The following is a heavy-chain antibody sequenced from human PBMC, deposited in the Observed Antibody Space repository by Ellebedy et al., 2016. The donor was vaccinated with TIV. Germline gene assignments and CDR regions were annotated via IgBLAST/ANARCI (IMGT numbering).Heavy chain of an antibody. Sequence: AASVKVSCKASGYPFTGYYIHWVRQAPGQGLEWMGWINPNIGSTNFAQNFQGRVTVTSDTSISTASMELSRLTSDDTAVYFCARDLGQWLVRYCFDYWGQGTLVTVSS. CDR3: ARDLGQWLVRYCFDY. CDR2: INPNIGST. CDR1: GYPFTGYY. J-gene: IGHJ4*02. D-gene: IGHD6-19*01. V-gene: IGHV1-2*02.